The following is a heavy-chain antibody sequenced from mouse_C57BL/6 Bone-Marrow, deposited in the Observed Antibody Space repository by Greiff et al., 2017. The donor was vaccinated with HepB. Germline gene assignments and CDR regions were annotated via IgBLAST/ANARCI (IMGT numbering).Heavy chain of an antibody. J-gene: IGHJ4*01. CDR2: ISSGSSTI. CDR1: GFTFSDYG. CDR3: ARPPRVFCAMDY. V-gene: IGHV5-17*01. Sequence: EVHLVESGGGLVKPGGSLKLSCAASGFTFSDYGMHWVRQAPEKGLEWVAYISSGSSTIYYADTVKGRFTISRDNAKNTLFLQMTSLRSEDTAMYYCARPPRVFCAMDYWGQGTSVTVSS.